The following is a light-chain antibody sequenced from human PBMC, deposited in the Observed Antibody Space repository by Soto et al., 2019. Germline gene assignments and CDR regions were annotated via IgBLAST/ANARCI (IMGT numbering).Light chain of an antibody. V-gene: IGKV1-5*01. Sequence: DIQMTQSPSSVSASVGDSVTITCRASQNIKTYLNWYQQKPGKAPNLPIYDASTLENRIPSRFSGSASGTDFTLTISSLQPYDFATYYCQQYNSYSPRTFGQGTKVDIK. CDR1: QNIKTY. J-gene: IGKJ1*01. CDR3: QQYNSYSPRT. CDR2: DAS.